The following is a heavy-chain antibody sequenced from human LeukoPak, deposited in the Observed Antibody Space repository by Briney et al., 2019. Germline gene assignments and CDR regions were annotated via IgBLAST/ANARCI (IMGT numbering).Heavy chain of an antibody. CDR2: IIPIFGTA. J-gene: IGHJ2*01. CDR3: ARTNFDSFPGWYFDL. Sequence: VASVKVSCKASGGTFSSYAISWVRQAPGQGLEWMGGIIPIFGTANYAQKFQGRVTITTDESTSTAYMEPSSLRAEDTAVYYCARTNFDSFPGWYFDLWGRGTLVTVSS. D-gene: IGHD3-9*01. CDR1: GGTFSSYA. V-gene: IGHV1-69*05.